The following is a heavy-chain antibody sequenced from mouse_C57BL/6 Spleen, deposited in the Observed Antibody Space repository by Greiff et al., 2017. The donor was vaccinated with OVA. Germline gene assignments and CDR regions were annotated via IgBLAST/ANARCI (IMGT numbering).Heavy chain of an antibody. CDR3: ARSITTVVATNY. CDR1: GYTFTSYW. D-gene: IGHD1-1*01. Sequence: QVQLQPPWAELVKPGASVKMSCKASGYTFTSYWITWVKQRPGQGLEWIGDIYPGSGSTNYNEKFQSKATLTVDTSSSTAYMRRSRLTSEDSAVYCCARSITTVVATNYWGQGTTLTVSS. J-gene: IGHJ2*01. CDR2: IYPGSGST. V-gene: IGHV1-55*01.